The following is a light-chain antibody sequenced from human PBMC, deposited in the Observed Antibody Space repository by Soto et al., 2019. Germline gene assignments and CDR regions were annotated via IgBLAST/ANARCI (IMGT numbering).Light chain of an antibody. Sequence: SVLTQPASVSGSPGESITISCTGTSSDVGGYNYVSWYQQHPGKAPKLMIYEVSNRPSGVSSRFSGSKSGKTASLTISGLQDEDEADYYLSWYTSSTAPYDFGKGTKVTV. CDR1: SSDVGGYNY. J-gene: IGLJ1*01. CDR3: SWYTSSTAPYD. V-gene: IGLV2-14*01. CDR2: EVS.